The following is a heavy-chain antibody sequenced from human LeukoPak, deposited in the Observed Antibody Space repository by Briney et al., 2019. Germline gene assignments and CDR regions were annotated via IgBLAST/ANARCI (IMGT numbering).Heavy chain of an antibody. CDR1: GYTFTGYY. CDR3: AIGVIAAAGYDY. CDR2: TNPNSGGT. Sequence: ASVKVSCKASGYTFTGYYMHWVRQAPGQGLEWMGWTNPNSGGTNYAQKFQGRVTMTRDTSISTAYMELSRLRSDDTAVYYCAIGVIAAAGYDYWGQGTLVTVSS. D-gene: IGHD6-13*01. V-gene: IGHV1-2*02. J-gene: IGHJ4*02.